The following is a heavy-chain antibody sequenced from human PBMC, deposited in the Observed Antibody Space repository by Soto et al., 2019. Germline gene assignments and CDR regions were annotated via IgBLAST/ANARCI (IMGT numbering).Heavy chain of an antibody. CDR1: GFTFSSYG. CDR2: ISYDGSNK. CDR3: AKGRLQYSSSWYYFDY. J-gene: IGHJ4*02. Sequence: GGSLRLSCAASGFTFSSYGMHWVRQAPGKGLEWVAVISYDGSNKYYADSVKGRFTISRDNSKNTLYLQMNSLRAEDTAVYYCAKGRLQYSSSWYYFDYWGQGTLVTVSS. D-gene: IGHD6-13*01. V-gene: IGHV3-30*18.